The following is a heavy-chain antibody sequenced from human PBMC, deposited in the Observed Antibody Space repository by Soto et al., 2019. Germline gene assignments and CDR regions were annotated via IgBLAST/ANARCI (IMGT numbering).Heavy chain of an antibody. CDR3: ARYAPLPIEAATPFRYYYYGMDV. CDR2: INHSGST. J-gene: IGHJ6*02. V-gene: IGHV4-34*01. D-gene: IGHD2-15*01. CDR1: GGSFSGYY. Sequence: PSETLSLTCAVYGGSFSGYYWSWIRQPPGKGLEWIGEINHSGSTNYNPSLKSRVTISVDTSKNQFSLKLSSVTAADTAVYYCARYAPLPIEAATPFRYYYYGMDVWGQVTTVTVSS.